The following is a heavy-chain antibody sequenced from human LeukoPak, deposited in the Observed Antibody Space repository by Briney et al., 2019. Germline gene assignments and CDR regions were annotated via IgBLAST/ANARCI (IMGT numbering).Heavy chain of an antibody. D-gene: IGHD3-16*01. CDR2: VNTATGNT. Sequence: ASVKVPCKTSGYSFTIYDINWLRQAPGQGPEWMGWVNTATGNTGYAQKFQGRVSMTRDTSRTTAYTELRSLTSEDTAVYFCARVWGPTPIHYFDYWGQGSLVTVSP. CDR3: ARVWGPTPIHYFDY. CDR1: GYSFTIYD. J-gene: IGHJ4*02. V-gene: IGHV1-8*01.